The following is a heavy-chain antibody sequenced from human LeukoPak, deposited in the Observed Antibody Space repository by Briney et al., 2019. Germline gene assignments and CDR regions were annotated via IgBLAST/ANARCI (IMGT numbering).Heavy chain of an antibody. J-gene: IGHJ4*02. CDR2: ISYDGSNK. V-gene: IGHV3-30-3*01. D-gene: IGHD5-18*01. CDR3: ARVLGDSYGYPLDY. Sequence: PGGSLRLSCAASGFTFSSYAMHWVRQAPGKGLEWVAVISYDGSNKYYADSVKGRFTISRDNSKNTLYPQMNSLRAEDTAVYYCARVLGDSYGYPLDYWGQGTLVTVSS. CDR1: GFTFSSYA.